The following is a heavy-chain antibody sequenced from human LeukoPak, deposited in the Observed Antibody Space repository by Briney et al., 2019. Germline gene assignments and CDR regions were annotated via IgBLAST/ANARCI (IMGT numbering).Heavy chain of an antibody. CDR1: GFTVSRRW. J-gene: IGHJ4*02. CDR2: IYSGGST. Sequence: PGGSLRLSCSGPGFTVSRRWQTWVRQAPGKGLEWVSVIYSGGSTYYADSVKGRFTISRDNSKNTLYLQMNSLRAEDTAVYYCARFGIYDDGDYRHYFRGQGTLVTVSS. CDR3: ARFGIYDDGDYRHYF. D-gene: IGHD4-17*01. V-gene: IGHV3-66*01.